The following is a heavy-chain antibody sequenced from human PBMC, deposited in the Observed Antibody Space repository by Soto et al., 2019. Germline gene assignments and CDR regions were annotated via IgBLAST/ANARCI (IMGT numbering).Heavy chain of an antibody. CDR2: IYYSGST. J-gene: IGHJ5*02. V-gene: IGHV4-61*01. D-gene: IGHD6-6*01. Sequence: QVQLQESGPGLVKPSETLSLTCTVSGGSVSSGSYYWSWIRQPPGTGLEWIGYIYYSGSTNYNPSLNSRVTISVDTSKNQFALKLGSVTAADTAVYYCARSYFYSSSSYWFDPWGQGTLVTVSS. CDR3: ARSYFYSSSSYWFDP. CDR1: GGSVSSGSYY.